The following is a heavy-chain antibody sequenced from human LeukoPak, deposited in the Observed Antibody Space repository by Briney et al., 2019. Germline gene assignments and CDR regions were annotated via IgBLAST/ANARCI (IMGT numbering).Heavy chain of an antibody. CDR3: ANYQWLTY. CDR1: GFTFSSYS. Sequence: TGGSLRLSCAASGFTFSSYSMDWVRQAPGKGLEWVSSISSSSSYIYYADSVKGRFTISRDNAKNSLYLQMNSLRAEDTAVYYCANYQWLTYWGQGTLVTVSS. D-gene: IGHD3-22*01. CDR2: ISSSSSYI. V-gene: IGHV3-21*01. J-gene: IGHJ4*02.